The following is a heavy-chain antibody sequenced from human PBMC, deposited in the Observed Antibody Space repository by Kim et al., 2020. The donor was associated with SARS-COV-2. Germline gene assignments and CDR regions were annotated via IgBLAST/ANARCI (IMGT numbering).Heavy chain of an antibody. J-gene: IGHJ4*02. CDR3: ARVPNYYGSGSYYWYGAYYFDY. CDR1: GGSFSGYY. V-gene: IGHV4-34*01. CDR2: INHSGST. D-gene: IGHD3-10*01. Sequence: SETLFLTCAVYGGSFSGYYWSWIRQPPGKGLEWIGEINHSGSTNYNPSLKSRVTISVDTSKNQFSLKLSSVTAADTAVYYCARVPNYYGSGSYYWYGAYYFDYWGQGTLVTVSS.